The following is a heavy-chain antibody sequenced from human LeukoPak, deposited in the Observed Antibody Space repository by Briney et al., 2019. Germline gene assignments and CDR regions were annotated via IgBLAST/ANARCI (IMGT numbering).Heavy chain of an antibody. CDR2: INPNTGAT. J-gene: IGHJ4*02. V-gene: IGHV1-2*02. CDR1: GYTLSDYY. D-gene: IGHD2-21*02. Sequence: DSVKVSCKASGYTLSDYYVHWVRQAPGQGLEWMGMINPNTGATKTAQKFQGRVTMTRDTSISTAYMELSRLRSDDTAVYYCARLWSGTAPFDYWGQGTLVTVSS. CDR3: ARLWSGTAPFDY.